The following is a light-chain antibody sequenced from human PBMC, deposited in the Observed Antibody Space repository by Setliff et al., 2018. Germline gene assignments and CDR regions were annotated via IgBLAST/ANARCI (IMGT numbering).Light chain of an antibody. Sequence: QSALTQPRSVSGSPGQSVTISCTGTRNDIAAFDFVSWYQQHPGKAPKLVIYEVTNRPSGISNRFSGSKSGNSVSLIISGLQAEDEADYYCSAYTSSSTDVFGTGTKVTVL. J-gene: IGLJ1*01. CDR1: RNDIAAFDF. V-gene: IGLV2-14*01. CDR2: EVT. CDR3: SAYTSSSTDV.